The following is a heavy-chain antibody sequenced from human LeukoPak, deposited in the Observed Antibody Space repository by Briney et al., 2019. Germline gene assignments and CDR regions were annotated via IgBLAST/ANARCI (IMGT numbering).Heavy chain of an antibody. CDR3: ARVGKYYYDRTGAFDI. Sequence: SETLSLTCTVSSDSINSYYWSWIRQPAGKGLEWIGRIYSSGTTNYNPSLKSRVTMSVDTSKNHFSLKLSSVTAADTAIYYCARVGKYYYDRTGAFDIWGQGTMVTVSS. D-gene: IGHD3-22*01. V-gene: IGHV4-4*07. CDR2: IYSSGTT. J-gene: IGHJ3*02. CDR1: SDSINSYY.